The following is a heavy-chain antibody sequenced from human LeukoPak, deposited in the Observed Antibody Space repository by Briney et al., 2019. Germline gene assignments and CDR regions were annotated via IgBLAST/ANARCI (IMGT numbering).Heavy chain of an antibody. CDR3: ARDRSRYYGMDV. V-gene: IGHV3-33*01. CDR2: IWFDGSNK. Sequence: GGSLRLSCAASGFTFSSYGMHCVRQAPGKGLEWVAVIWFDGSNKYYADSVKGRFTISRDNSKNTLYLQMSSLRAEDTAVYYCARDRSRYYGMDVWGQGTTVTVSS. D-gene: IGHD6-25*01. CDR1: GFTFSSYG. J-gene: IGHJ6*02.